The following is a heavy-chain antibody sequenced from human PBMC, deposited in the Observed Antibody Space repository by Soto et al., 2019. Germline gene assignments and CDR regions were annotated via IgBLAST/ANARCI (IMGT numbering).Heavy chain of an antibody. V-gene: IGHV1-69*13. J-gene: IGHJ4*02. D-gene: IGHD1-1*01. CDR3: AREEMATTLDSY. CDR1: GGSFSGYA. CDR2: IIPIFGTA. Sequence: SVKVSCKASGGSFSGYAISWVRQAPGQGLEWMGGIIPIFGTANYAQKFQGRVTITADESTSTAYMELSSLRSEDTAVYYCAREEMATTLDSYWGQGTLVTVSS.